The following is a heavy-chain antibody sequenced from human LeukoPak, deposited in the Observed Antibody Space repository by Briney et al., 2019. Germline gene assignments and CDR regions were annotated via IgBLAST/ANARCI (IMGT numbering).Heavy chain of an antibody. CDR1: GFTSSSYA. V-gene: IGHV3-23*01. CDR3: ARDYGDYTRYYYYMDV. D-gene: IGHD4-17*01. CDR2: ISGSGGNT. J-gene: IGHJ6*03. Sequence: PGGSLRLSCATSGFTSSSYAMSWVRQAPGKGLEWVSSISGSGGNTYYADSVKGRFTISRDYSKNTLYLQMNSLRAEDTAVYYCARDYGDYTRYYYYMDVWGKGTTVTVSS.